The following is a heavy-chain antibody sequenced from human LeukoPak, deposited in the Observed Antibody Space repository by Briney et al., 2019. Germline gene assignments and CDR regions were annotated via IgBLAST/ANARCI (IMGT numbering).Heavy chain of an antibody. CDR3: ARDLRLWGSGTYFYY. CDR1: GYTFTSYY. Sequence: ASVKVSCKASGYTFTSYYMHWVRQAPGQGLEWMGWINPNSGGTNYAQKFQGRVTMTRDTSISTAYMELSSLRSEDTAVYYCARDLRLWGSGTYFYYWGQGTPVTVSS. V-gene: IGHV1-2*02. CDR2: INPNSGGT. D-gene: IGHD3-10*01. J-gene: IGHJ4*02.